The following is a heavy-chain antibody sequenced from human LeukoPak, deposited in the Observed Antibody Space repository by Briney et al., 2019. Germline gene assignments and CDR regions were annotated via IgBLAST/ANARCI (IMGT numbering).Heavy chain of an antibody. V-gene: IGHV1-2*02. J-gene: IGHJ6*02. CDR1: GYTFTGYY. CDR3: ARDGTPRLASYSNYVNYYYYGMDV. D-gene: IGHD4-11*01. Sequence: GASVKVSCKASGYTFTGYYMHWVRQAPGQGLEWMGWINPNSGGTNYAQKFQGRVTMTRDTSIGTAYMELSRLRSDDTAVYYCARDGTPRLASYSNYVNYYYYGMDVWGQGTTVTVSS. CDR2: INPNSGGT.